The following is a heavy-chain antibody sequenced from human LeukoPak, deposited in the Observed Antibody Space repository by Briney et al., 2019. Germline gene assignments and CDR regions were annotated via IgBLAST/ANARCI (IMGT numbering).Heavy chain of an antibody. Sequence: GRSLRLSCAASGFTFSSYGMHWGRLAPGKGLEWVAVIWYDGSNKYYADSVKGRFTISRDNSKNTLYLQMNSLRAEDTAVYYCARVRLRNGYNWFDPWGQGTLVTVSS. D-gene: IGHD3-3*01. CDR2: IWYDGSNK. CDR1: GFTFSSYG. J-gene: IGHJ5*02. CDR3: ARVRLRNGYNWFDP. V-gene: IGHV3-33*01.